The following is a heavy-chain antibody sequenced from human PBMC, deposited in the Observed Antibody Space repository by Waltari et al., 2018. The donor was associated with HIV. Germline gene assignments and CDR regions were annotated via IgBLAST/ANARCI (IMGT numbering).Heavy chain of an antibody. CDR2: ISSIRRYI. CDR1: GFTFSTYS. Sequence: EVQLVESGGGLVKPGGSLRLSCAVSGFTFSTYSMSWVRQAPGKGLDLVSCISSIRRYIYYADSVKGRFTISRDNAKNSLFLQMDSLRAEDTAVYYCARDGARQWLVQGGFDYWGQGALVTVSS. V-gene: IGHV3-21*01. CDR3: ARDGARQWLVQGGFDY. J-gene: IGHJ4*02. D-gene: IGHD6-19*01.